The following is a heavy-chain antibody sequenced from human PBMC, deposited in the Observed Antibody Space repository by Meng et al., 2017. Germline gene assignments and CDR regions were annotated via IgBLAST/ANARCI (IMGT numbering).Heavy chain of an antibody. J-gene: IGHJ4*02. V-gene: IGHV4-39*07. CDR3: AREERVYRGSDPPLY. D-gene: IGHD1-26*01. CDR1: GGSISSSSYY. CDR2: IYYSGST. Sequence: SETLSLTCTVSGGSISSSSYYWGWIRQPPGKGLEWIGSIYYSGSTYYNPSLKSRVTISVDTSKNQFSLKLSSVTATDTAVYYCAREERVYRGSDPPLYWGQGTLVTVSS.